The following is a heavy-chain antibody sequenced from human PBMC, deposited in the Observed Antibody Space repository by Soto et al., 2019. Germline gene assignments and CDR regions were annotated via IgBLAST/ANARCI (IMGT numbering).Heavy chain of an antibody. Sequence: ASVKVSCKASGYTSAGYYMHWVRQAPGQGLEWMGWINPNSGGTNYAQGFQGRVTMTRDTSISTAYMELSTLRSDDTAVYYCAREGYCSSTSCYIDKYWGQGTLVTVSS. CDR2: INPNSGGT. CDR3: AREGYCSSTSCYIDKY. V-gene: IGHV1-2*02. CDR1: GYTSAGYY. J-gene: IGHJ4*02. D-gene: IGHD2-2*02.